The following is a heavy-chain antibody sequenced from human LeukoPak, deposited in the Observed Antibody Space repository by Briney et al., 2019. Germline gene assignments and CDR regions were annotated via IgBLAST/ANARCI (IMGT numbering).Heavy chain of an antibody. CDR1: GYTFASYD. D-gene: IGHD3-22*01. CDR2: MNPNSGNT. V-gene: IGHV1-8*03. Sequence: ASVKVSCKASGYTFASYDINWVRQATGQGLEWMGWMNPNSGNTGYAQKFQGRVIITMNTSISTAYMELSSLTSEDTAVYYCARGPYTHYDSSGDYYNWFDPWGQGTLVPVSS. J-gene: IGHJ5*02. CDR3: ARGPYTHYDSSGDYYNWFDP.